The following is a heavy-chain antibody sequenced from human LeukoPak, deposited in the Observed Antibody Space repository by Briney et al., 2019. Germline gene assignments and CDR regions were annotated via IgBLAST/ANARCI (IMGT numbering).Heavy chain of an antibody. Sequence: GRSLRLSCAASGFTFSSCAMSWVRQAPGKGLEWVSAISGSGGTTYYADSVKGRFTVSRDNSKNTLSPQMNSLRAEDTAVYYCAKGEAMTTVVPIDYWGQGTLVTVSS. J-gene: IGHJ4*02. CDR1: GFTFSSCA. V-gene: IGHV3-23*01. CDR3: AKGEAMTTVVPIDY. CDR2: ISGSGGTT. D-gene: IGHD4-23*01.